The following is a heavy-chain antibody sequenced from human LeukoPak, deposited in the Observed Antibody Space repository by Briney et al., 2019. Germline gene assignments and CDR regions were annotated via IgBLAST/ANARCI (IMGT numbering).Heavy chain of an antibody. Sequence: SETLSLTCTVSGNSFGDYYWSWIRQPAGKGLEWIGRIYTSGSTTYNPSLKSRVTMSVDTSKSQFSLNLMSVTAAGTAVYYCTRDTGTTGEVKFDPWGQGTLVTVSS. CDR2: IYTSGST. CDR3: TRDTGTTGEVKFDP. J-gene: IGHJ5*02. CDR1: GNSFGDYY. V-gene: IGHV4-4*07. D-gene: IGHD4-17*01.